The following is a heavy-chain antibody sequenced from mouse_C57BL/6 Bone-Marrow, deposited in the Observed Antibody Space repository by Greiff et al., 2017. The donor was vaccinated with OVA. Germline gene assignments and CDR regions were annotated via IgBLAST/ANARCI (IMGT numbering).Heavy chain of an antibody. CDR3: ARRAVPYFDY. CDR2: IYPGGGYT. V-gene: IGHV1-63*01. J-gene: IGHJ2*01. D-gene: IGHD1-1*01. Sequence: VQLQQSGAELVRPGTSVKMSCKASGYTFTNYWIGWAKQRPGHGLEWIGDIYPGGGYTNYNEKFKGKATLTADKSSSTAYMQFSSLTSEDSAIYYCARRAVPYFDYWGQGTTLTVSS. CDR1: GYTFTNYW.